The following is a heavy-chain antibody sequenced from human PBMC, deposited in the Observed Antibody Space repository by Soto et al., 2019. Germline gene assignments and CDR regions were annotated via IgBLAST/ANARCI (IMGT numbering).Heavy chain of an antibody. CDR3: ARRKQDYAVA. V-gene: IGHV1-8*01. CDR1: GYTFTSYD. J-gene: IGHJ5*02. D-gene: IGHD3-16*01. Sequence: QVQLVQSGAEVKKPGASVKVSCKASGYTFTSYDINWVRLATGQGLEWMGWMNPNSGNTAYAQKFQGRVTMTRNTFISTADIELSSLRSEDTAGYYCARRKQDYAVAWGQGTLVTVSS. CDR2: MNPNSGNT.